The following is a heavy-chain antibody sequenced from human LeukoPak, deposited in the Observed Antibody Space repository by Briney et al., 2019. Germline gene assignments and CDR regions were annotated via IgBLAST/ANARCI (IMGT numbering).Heavy chain of an antibody. CDR2: ISGDGGIT. CDR3: AKDQGSSGWTRPFDY. D-gene: IGHD6-19*01. Sequence: GGPLRLSCAASGCSIDDYAMHWVRQAPGKGLEWVSLISGDGGITYYADSVKGRFTISRDNSKNSLYLQMNSLRTEDTALYYCAKDQGSSGWTRPFDYWGQGTLVTISS. CDR1: GCSIDDYA. V-gene: IGHV3-43*02. J-gene: IGHJ4*02.